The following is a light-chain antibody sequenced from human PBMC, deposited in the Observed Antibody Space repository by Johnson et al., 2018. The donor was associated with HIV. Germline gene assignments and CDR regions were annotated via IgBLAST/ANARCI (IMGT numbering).Light chain of an antibody. CDR1: SSNIGNNS. Sequence: QSILTQPPSVSAAPGQKVTISCSGSSSNIGNNSVSWYQQLPGTAHKLLIYENNKRPSGIPDRFSGSKSGTSATLGITGLQTGDEADYYCGTWDSSLSALYVFGTGTKVTVL. CDR3: GTWDSSLSALYV. V-gene: IGLV1-51*02. J-gene: IGLJ1*01. CDR2: ENN.